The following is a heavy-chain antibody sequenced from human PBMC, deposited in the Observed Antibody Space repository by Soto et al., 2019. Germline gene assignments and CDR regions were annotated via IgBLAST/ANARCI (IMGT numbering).Heavy chain of an antibody. D-gene: IGHD6-13*01. V-gene: IGHV3-30*18. CDR3: AKARARAAAALPFDY. CDR2: ISYDGSNK. J-gene: IGHJ4*02. Sequence: QVQLVESGGGVVQPGRSLRLSCAASGFTFSSYGMHWVRQDTGQGLEWVAVISYDGSNKYYADSVKGRFTISRDNSKNTLYLQMNSLRAEDTAVYYCAKARARAAAALPFDYWGQGTLVTVSS. CDR1: GFTFSSYG.